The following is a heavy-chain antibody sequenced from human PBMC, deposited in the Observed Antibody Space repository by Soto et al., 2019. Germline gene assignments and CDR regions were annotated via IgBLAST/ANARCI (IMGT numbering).Heavy chain of an antibody. J-gene: IGHJ4*02. V-gene: IGHV3-7*01. D-gene: IGHD4-17*01. CDR3: AREEEYGDYLYYFDY. Sequence: PGGSLRLSCAASGFTFSSYWMSWVRQAPGKGLEWVANIKQDGSEKYYVDSVKGRFTISRDNAKNSLYLQMNSLRAEDTAVYYCAREEEYGDYLYYFDYWGQGTLATVSS. CDR1: GFTFSSYW. CDR2: IKQDGSEK.